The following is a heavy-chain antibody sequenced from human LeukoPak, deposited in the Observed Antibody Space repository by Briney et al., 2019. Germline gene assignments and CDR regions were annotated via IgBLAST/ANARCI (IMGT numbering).Heavy chain of an antibody. V-gene: IGHV3-23*05. CDR3: AKREGALLENWKFDF. CDR2: IEKDASNT. Sequence: GGSLRLSCAASGFTFSNYAMSWVRQAPGKMLECVSTIEKDASNTYYADSVKGRVTISRDNSKNTLYLQMNSLRAEDTAIFYCAKREGALLENWKFDFWGRGTLVTVSS. J-gene: IGHJ2*01. D-gene: IGHD1-1*01. CDR1: GFTFSNYA.